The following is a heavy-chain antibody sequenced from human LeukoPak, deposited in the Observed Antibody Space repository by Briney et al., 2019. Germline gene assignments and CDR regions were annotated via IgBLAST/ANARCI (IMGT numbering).Heavy chain of an antibody. D-gene: IGHD4-23*01. CDR2: ISSSSSYI. J-gene: IGHJ4*02. CDR3: ASDRIGGNSVFDY. CDR1: GFTFSSYS. Sequence: KPGGSLRLSCAASGFTFSSYSMNWVRQAPGKGLEWVSSISSSSSYIYYADSVKGRFTISRDNAKNSLYLQMNSLRAEDTAVYYCASDRIGGNSVFDYWGQGTLVTVSS. V-gene: IGHV3-21*01.